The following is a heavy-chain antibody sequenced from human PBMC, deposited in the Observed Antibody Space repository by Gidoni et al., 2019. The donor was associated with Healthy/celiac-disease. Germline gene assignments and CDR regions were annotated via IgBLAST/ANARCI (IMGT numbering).Heavy chain of an antibody. J-gene: IGHJ6*02. D-gene: IGHD4-17*01. CDR2: IKQDGSKK. V-gene: IGHV3-7*01. Sequence: EVQLVESGGGLVQPGGSLRLSCAASGFTFSSYWRSWVRQAPGKGLEWVANIKQDGSKKYYVDSVKGRFTISRDNAKNSLYLQMNSLRAEDTAVYYCARDSYGDYVDVVSYGMDVWGQGTTVTVSS. CDR3: ARDSYGDYVDVVSYGMDV. CDR1: GFTFSSYW.